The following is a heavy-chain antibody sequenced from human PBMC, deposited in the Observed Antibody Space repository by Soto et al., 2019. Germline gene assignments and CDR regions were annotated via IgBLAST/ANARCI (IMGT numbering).Heavy chain of an antibody. CDR3: ARESGGATATLDYYYFYMDV. CDR1: GDTFTDYY. D-gene: IGHD5-12*01. V-gene: IGHV1-2*04. Sequence: QVQLVQSGAEVKKPGASVTGSCRSSGDTFTDYYMHWVRQAPGQGLEWMGWINPNSGVTKYAQKFQGWVTMTRDTSIRTVYMQLSRLRSDDTAVYYCARESGGATATLDYYYFYMDVWGTGTTITVSS. CDR2: INPNSGVT. J-gene: IGHJ6*03.